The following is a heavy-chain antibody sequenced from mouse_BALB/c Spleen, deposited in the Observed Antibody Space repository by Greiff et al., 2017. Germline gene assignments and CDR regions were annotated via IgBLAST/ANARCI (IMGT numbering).Heavy chain of an antibody. CDR3: ARLWDAWYFDV. CDR1: GFTFSSYA. V-gene: IGHV5-9-1*01. J-gene: IGHJ1*01. D-gene: IGHD4-1*01. CDR2: ISSGGSYT. Sequence: EVMLVESGGGLVKPGGSLKLSCAASGFTFSSYAMSWVRQTPEKRLEWVATISSGGSYTYYPDSVKGRFTISRDNAKNTLYLQMSSLRSEDTAMYYCARLWDAWYFDVWGAGTTVTVSS.